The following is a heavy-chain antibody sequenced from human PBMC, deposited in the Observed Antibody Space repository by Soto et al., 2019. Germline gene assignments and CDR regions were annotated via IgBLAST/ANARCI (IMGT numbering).Heavy chain of an antibody. V-gene: IGHV5-51*01. CDR2: IYPGDSDT. CDR1: GYSFTSYW. CDR3: ARQWRGYCSGGSCYTDAFDI. Sequence: GESLKISFKGSGYSFTSYWIGWVRQMPVKGLEWMGIIYPGDSDTRYSPSFQGQVTISADKSISTAYLQWSSLKASDTAMYYCARQWRGYCSGGSCYTDAFDIWGQGTMVTVSS. D-gene: IGHD2-15*01. J-gene: IGHJ3*02.